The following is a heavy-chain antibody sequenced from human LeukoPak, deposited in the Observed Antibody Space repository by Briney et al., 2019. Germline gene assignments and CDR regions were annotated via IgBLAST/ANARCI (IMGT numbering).Heavy chain of an antibody. V-gene: IGHV4-39*01. D-gene: IGHD6-25*01. J-gene: IGHJ1*01. Sequence: PSEPLSLTCTVSGGSISSSSYYWGWIRQPPGKGLEWIGSIYYSGSTYYNPSLKSRVTISVDTSKNQFSLKLSSVTAADTAVYYCARTVGYSSAGAPEYFQHWGQGTLVTVSS. CDR3: ARTVGYSSAGAPEYFQH. CDR1: GGSISSSSYY. CDR2: IYYSGST.